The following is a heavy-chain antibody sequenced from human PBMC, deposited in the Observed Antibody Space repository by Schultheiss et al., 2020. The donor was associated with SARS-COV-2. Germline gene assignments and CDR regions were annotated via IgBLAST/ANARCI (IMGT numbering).Heavy chain of an antibody. CDR1: GGSISSYY. D-gene: IGHD3-22*01. V-gene: IGHV4-59*08. Sequence: SETLSLTCTVSGGSISSYYWSWIRQPPGKGLEWIGYIYYSGSTDYNPSLKSRVAISLDTSKNQFSLKLSSVTAADTAVYYCARGLGADYDSSGWGQGTLVTVSS. CDR2: IYYSGST. CDR3: ARGLGADYDSSG. J-gene: IGHJ4*02.